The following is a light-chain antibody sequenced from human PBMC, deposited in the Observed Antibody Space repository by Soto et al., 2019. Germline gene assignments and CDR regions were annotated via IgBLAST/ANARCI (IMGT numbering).Light chain of an antibody. CDR1: QSVSTF. CDR3: QETYGSPFT. J-gene: IGKJ3*01. Sequence: DIQMPQSPSSLSASIGDRVIITCRTSQSVSTFLNWYRHKPGEAPRLLIYTASTLHSVVPSRFRGSGAGTEFNVTISSHQPEDVATYACQETYGSPFTIGPGTRVDVK. CDR2: TAS. V-gene: IGKV1-39*01.